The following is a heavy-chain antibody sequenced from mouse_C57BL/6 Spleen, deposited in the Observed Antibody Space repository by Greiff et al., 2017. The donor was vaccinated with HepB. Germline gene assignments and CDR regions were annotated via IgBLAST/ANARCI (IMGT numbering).Heavy chain of an antibody. V-gene: IGHV10-1*01. CDR1: GFSFNTYA. J-gene: IGHJ2*01. CDR2: IRSKSNNYAT. CDR3: VRHDYYGSSPMDY. D-gene: IGHD1-1*01. Sequence: DAGGGLVQPKGSLKLSCAASGFSFNTYAMNWVRQAPGKGLEWVARIRSKSNNYATYYADSVKDRFTISRDDSESMLYLQMNNLKTEDTAMYYCVRHDYYGSSPMDYWGQGTTLTVSS.